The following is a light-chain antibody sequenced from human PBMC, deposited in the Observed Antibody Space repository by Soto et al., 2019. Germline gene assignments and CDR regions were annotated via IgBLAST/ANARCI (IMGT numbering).Light chain of an antibody. CDR2: GAS. CDR1: QSVSSSY. Sequence: EIVLTQSPGTLSLSPGEGATLSCRASQSVSSSYIAWYQQRPGQTPSLLIYGASTRATGIPDRFSGSGSGTHFTLTISRLEPGDFAVYYCQQRSNWPHFGQGTRLEN. V-gene: IGKV3D-20*02. CDR3: QQRSNWPH. J-gene: IGKJ5*01.